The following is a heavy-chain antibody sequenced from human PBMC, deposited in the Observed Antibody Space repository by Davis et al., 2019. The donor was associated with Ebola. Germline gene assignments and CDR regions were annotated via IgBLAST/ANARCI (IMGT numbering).Heavy chain of an antibody. V-gene: IGHV3-30*03. CDR2: VSYDGTNK. D-gene: IGHD6-6*01. Sequence: PGGSLRLSCAASGFTFRSYGMHWVRQAPGKGLEWVAVVSYDGTNKFYGDSVKGRFTISRDNSKNTVYLQMNRLRVEDTAVYYCARQVLVWIGDFRPDDAFDVWGRGTMVTVSS. J-gene: IGHJ3*01. CDR3: ARQVLVWIGDFRPDDAFDV. CDR1: GFTFRSYG.